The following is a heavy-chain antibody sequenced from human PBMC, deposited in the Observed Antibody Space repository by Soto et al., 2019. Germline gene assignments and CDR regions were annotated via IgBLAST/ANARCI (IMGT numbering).Heavy chain of an antibody. CDR1: GGSISSYY. V-gene: IGHV4-59*01. CDR2: IFYSGST. CDR3: ASMIGDPVLSFDS. Sequence: PSETLSLTCTVSGGSISSYYWSWIRQPPGKGLEWIGFIFYSGSTSYNPSLKSRVTISIDTSEYQFSLKLNPVTAADTAVYYCASMIGDPVLSFDSWGQGTLVTVS. D-gene: IGHD3-10*02. J-gene: IGHJ5*01.